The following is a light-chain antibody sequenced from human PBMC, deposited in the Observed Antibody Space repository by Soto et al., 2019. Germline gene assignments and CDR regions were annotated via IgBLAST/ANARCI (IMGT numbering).Light chain of an antibody. V-gene: IGKV1-39*01. CDR3: QQSHSTPLT. CDR2: GAS. CDR1: QDISNN. Sequence: DIQMTQSPSSLSASVGDRVTITCQASQDISNNLNWYQQKPGKAPKLLIYGASTLQSGVPSTFSGSGSGTDFTLTITNLQPEDSATYFCQQSHSTPLTFGGGTKLEI. J-gene: IGKJ4*01.